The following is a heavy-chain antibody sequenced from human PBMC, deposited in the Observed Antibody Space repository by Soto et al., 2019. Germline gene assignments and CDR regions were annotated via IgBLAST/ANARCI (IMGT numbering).Heavy chain of an antibody. D-gene: IGHD1-26*01. V-gene: IGHV3-7*01. CDR1: WSTFSSYL. J-gene: IGHJ6*02. CDR2: IKQDGSEK. Sequence: GGSLRRSCAASWSTFSSYLMSCVRQAPGEGLEWLANIKQDGSEKYYVDSVKGRFTISRDNAKNSMYLKMNSLRAEDTAVYYCPRDARWELSYYCYGMEVWGPGTTVTVSS. CDR3: PRDARWELSYYCYGMEV.